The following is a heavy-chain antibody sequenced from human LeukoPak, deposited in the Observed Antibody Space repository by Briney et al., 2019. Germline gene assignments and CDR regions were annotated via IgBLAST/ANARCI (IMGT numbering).Heavy chain of an antibody. CDR1: GFTFSSYG. J-gene: IGHJ6*02. D-gene: IGHD3-10*01. CDR3: ARDRAAGLLWFGDPGMDV. V-gene: IGHV3-33*01. CDR2: IWYDGSNK. Sequence: GGSLRLSCAASGFTFSSYGMHWVRQAPGKGLEWVAVIWYDGSNKYYADSVKGRFTISRDNSKNTLYLQMNSLRAEDTAVYYCARDRAAGLLWFGDPGMDVWGQGTTVTVSS.